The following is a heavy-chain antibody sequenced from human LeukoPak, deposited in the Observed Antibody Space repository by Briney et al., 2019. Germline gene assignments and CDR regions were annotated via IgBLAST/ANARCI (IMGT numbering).Heavy chain of an antibody. CDR2: ISGSGGST. D-gene: IGHD2/OR15-2a*01. V-gene: IGHV3-23*01. CDR3: AKVIEGYYYMDV. CDR1: GFTFPSYA. Sequence: GGSLRLSCAASGFTFPSYAMSWVRQAPGKGLEWVSVISGSGGSTYYADSVKGRFTISRDSSKNTLFLQMNSLRAEDTALYYCAKVIEGYYYMDVWGKGTTVTVSS. J-gene: IGHJ6*03.